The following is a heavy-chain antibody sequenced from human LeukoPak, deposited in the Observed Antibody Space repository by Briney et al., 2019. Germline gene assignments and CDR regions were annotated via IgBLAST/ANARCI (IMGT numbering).Heavy chain of an antibody. CDR2: MNPNSGNT. V-gene: IGHV1-8*02. Sequence: ASVKVSCKASGYTFTGYYMHWVRQATGQGLEWMGWMNPNSGNTGYAQKFQGRVTMTRNTSISTAYMELSSLRSEDTAVYYCARGADGYADYWGQGTLVTVSS. CDR3: ARGADGYADY. D-gene: IGHD5-24*01. J-gene: IGHJ4*02. CDR1: GYTFTGYY.